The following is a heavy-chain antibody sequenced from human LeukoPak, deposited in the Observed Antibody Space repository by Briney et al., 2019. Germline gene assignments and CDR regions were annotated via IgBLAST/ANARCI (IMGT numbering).Heavy chain of an antibody. J-gene: IGHJ4*02. V-gene: IGHV3-23*01. Sequence: GGSLRLSCAASGFDFNNYAMSWVRQGPGKRLEWVSAMSGSGYHTYYADSDKTCYADSVKGRFTISRDNSKSTVYLHMNNLRLEDTAIYYCAKGAAIDHWGQGTLVTVSS. CDR3: AKGAAIDH. CDR1: GFDFNNYA. CDR2: MSGSGYHT.